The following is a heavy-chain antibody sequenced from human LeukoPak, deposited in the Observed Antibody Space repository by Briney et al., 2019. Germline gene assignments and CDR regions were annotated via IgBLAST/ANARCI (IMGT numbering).Heavy chain of an antibody. CDR2: MNPNSGNT. CDR3: ARGGSRSSWYEGWFDP. V-gene: IGHV1-8*01. CDR1: VYTFTSYD. D-gene: IGHD6-13*01. J-gene: IGHJ5*02. Sequence: ASVKVSCKASVYTFTSYDINWVRQATGQGLEWMGWMNPNSGNTGYAQKFQGRVTMTRNTSISTAYMELSSLRSEDTAVYYCARGGSRSSWYEGWFDPWGQGTLVTVSS.